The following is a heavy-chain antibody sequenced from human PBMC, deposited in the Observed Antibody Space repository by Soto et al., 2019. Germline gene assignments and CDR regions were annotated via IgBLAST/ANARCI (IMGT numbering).Heavy chain of an antibody. J-gene: IGHJ3*02. CDR2: ISTSGGST. V-gene: IGHV3-23*01. CDR3: ATSLDAFDI. Sequence: GGSLRLSCSVSGFHLTFYTMNWFRQAPGKGLEWVASISTSGGSTYYADSVKGRFTISRDNSKNTLYLQMNSLRAEDTAVYYCATSLDAFDIWGQGTMVTVSS. CDR1: GFHLTFYT.